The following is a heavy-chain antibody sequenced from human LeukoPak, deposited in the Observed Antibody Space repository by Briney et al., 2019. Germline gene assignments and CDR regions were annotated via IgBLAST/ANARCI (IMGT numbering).Heavy chain of an antibody. Sequence: GGSLRLSCAASGFTFSNAWMSWVRQAPGKGLEWVGRIKSKTDGGTTDYAAPVKGRFTISRDDSKNTLYLQMNSLKTEDTAVYYCTASRSGYPYSSDSFDIWGQGTMVTVSS. J-gene: IGHJ3*02. CDR3: TASRSGYPYSSDSFDI. CDR2: IKSKTDGGTT. CDR1: GFTFSNAW. D-gene: IGHD3-3*01. V-gene: IGHV3-15*01.